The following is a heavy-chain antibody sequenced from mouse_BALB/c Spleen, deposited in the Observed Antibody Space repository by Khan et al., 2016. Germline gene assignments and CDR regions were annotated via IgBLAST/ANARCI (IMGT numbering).Heavy chain of an antibody. CDR2: ISSGSSAI. CDR3: GRANY. Sequence: EVELVESGGGLVQPGGSRKLSCAASGFTFSSFGMHWVRQAPEKGLEWVAFISSGSSAIYYADTVKGRFTISRDNPKNNLFLQMTSLRSEDTAMXYCGRANYWGQGTTLTVSS. V-gene: IGHV5-17*02. CDR1: GFTFSSFG. J-gene: IGHJ2*01.